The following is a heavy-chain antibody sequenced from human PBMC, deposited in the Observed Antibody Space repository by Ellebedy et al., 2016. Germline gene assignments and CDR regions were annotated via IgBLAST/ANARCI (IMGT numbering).Heavy chain of an antibody. Sequence: GGSLRLXXAASGFTVSSNYMSWVRQAPGKGLEWVSVIYSGGSTYYADSVKGRFTISRDNSKKTLYLQMNSLRAEDTAVYYCARELVWNDYRIDYWGQGTLVTVSS. CDR2: IYSGGST. CDR1: GFTVSSNY. J-gene: IGHJ4*02. V-gene: IGHV3-66*01. D-gene: IGHD4-11*01. CDR3: ARELVWNDYRIDY.